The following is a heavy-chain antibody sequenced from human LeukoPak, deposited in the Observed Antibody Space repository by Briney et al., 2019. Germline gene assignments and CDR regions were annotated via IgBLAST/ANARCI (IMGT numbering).Heavy chain of an antibody. V-gene: IGHV4-4*07. J-gene: IGHJ5*02. CDR2: IYTSGST. CDR3: ASAGYSSSWYGWFDP. Sequence: SETLSLTCTVSGGSISSYYWSWIRQPAGKGLEWIGRIYTSGSTNYNPSLKSRVTMSVDTSKNQFSLKLSSVTAADTAVYYCASAGYSSSWYGWFDPWGQGTLVTVSS. CDR1: GGSISSYY. D-gene: IGHD6-13*01.